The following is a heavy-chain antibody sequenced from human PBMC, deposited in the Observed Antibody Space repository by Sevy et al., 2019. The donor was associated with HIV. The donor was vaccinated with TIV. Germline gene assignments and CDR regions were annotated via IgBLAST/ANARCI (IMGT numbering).Heavy chain of an antibody. J-gene: IGHJ4*02. CDR3: AKASYYDILTGYRLSFFDY. D-gene: IGHD3-9*01. Sequence: GGSLRLSCAASGFTFSSYAMSWVRQAPGKGLEWVSAISGSGGSTYYADSVKGRFTISRDNSKNTLYLQMNSLRAEDTAVYYCAKASYYDILTGYRLSFFDYWGQGTLVTVSS. CDR2: ISGSGGST. CDR1: GFTFSSYA. V-gene: IGHV3-23*01.